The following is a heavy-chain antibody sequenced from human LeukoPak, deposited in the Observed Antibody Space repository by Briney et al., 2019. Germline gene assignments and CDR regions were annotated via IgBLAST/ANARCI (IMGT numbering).Heavy chain of an antibody. CDR2: ISGSGGST. CDR1: GFTFSSYA. CDR3: AKNYDFWSGYQYYFDY. J-gene: IGHJ4*02. D-gene: IGHD3-3*01. V-gene: IGHV3-23*01. Sequence: PGGSLRLSCAASGFTFSSYAMSWVRQAPGKGLEWVSAISGSGGSTYYADSVKGRFTISRDNSKNTLYLQMNSLRAEDTAVYYCAKNYDFWSGYQYYFDYWGQGTLVTVSS.